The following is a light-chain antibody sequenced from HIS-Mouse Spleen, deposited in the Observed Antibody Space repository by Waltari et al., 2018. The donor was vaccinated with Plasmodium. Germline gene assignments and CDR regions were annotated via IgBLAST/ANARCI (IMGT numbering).Light chain of an antibody. J-gene: IGLJ2*01. CDR1: SSDVGGYNY. CDR2: DVS. Sequence: QSALTQPASVSGSPGQSITIPCTGTSSDVGGYNYVSWYQQHPGKAPKLMIYDVSNRPSGVSNRFSGSKSGNTASLTISGLQAEDEADYYCCSYAGSSTFVVFGGGTKLTVL. CDR3: CSYAGSSTFVV. V-gene: IGLV2-14*03.